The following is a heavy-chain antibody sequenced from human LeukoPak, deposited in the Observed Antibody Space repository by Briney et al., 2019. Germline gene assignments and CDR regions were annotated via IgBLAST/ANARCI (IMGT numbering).Heavy chain of an antibody. Sequence: GGSLRLSCAASGFTFSSYWMHWVRQAPGKGLVWVSRINSDGSSTSYADSVKGRFTISRDDAKNTLYLQMNSLRAEDTAVYYCARGPSGRGSWFDPWGQGTLVTVSS. CDR2: INSDGSST. V-gene: IGHV3-74*01. D-gene: IGHD1-26*01. J-gene: IGHJ5*02. CDR1: GFTFSSYW. CDR3: ARGPSGRGSWFDP.